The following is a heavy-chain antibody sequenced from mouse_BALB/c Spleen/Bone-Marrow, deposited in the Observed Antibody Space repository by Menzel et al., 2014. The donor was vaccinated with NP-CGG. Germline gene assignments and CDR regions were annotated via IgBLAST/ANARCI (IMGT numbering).Heavy chain of an antibody. V-gene: IGHV1-19*01. Sequence: VQLQQSGPELVKPGASVKMSCKASGYTFXDYHMDWVKQSHGESFEWIGRVNPYNGGTSYNQKFKGKATLTVDKSSSTAYMELNSLTSEDSAVYYCARKRDNLYYFDYWGQGTTLTVSS. D-gene: IGHD1-3*01. CDR1: GYTFXDYH. CDR2: VNPYNGGT. J-gene: IGHJ2*01. CDR3: ARKRDNLYYFDY.